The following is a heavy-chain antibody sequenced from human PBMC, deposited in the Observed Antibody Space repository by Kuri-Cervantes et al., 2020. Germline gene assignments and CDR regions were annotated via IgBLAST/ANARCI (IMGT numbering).Heavy chain of an antibody. V-gene: IGHV3-9*01. CDR1: GFTFDDHG. J-gene: IGHJ4*02. CDR2: VTWNSGII. Sequence: SLKISCTASGFTFDDHGMHWVRQALGKGLEWVSGVTWNSGIIAYADSVKGRFTISRDNAKNSLYLQMNSLRDEDTAVYYCARDRAMDDYWGQGTLVTVSS. CDR3: ARDRAMDDY. D-gene: IGHD5-18*01.